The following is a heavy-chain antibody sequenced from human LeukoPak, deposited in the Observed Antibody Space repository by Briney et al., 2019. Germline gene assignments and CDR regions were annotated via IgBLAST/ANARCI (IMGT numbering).Heavy chain of an antibody. Sequence: PSETLSLTCAVYGGSFSGSYWSWIRQPPGKGLEWIGEINHSGSTNYNPSLKSRVSISVDTSKNQFSLKLSSVTAADTAVYYCARVVSSWYSFDYWGQGTLVTVSS. D-gene: IGHD6-13*01. CDR1: GGSFSGSY. V-gene: IGHV4-34*01. J-gene: IGHJ4*02. CDR3: ARVVSSWYSFDY. CDR2: INHSGST.